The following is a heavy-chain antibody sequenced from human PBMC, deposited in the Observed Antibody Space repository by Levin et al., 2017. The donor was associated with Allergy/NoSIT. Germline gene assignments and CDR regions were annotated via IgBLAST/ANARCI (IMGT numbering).Heavy chain of an antibody. J-gene: IGHJ4*02. CDR2: ISNDGRNK. V-gene: IGHV3-30*03. Sequence: GESLKISCTASGFTFTNHDIHWVRQAPGEGLEWLALISNDGRNKYFADSVRGRFTISRDNSKNTVDLQMNSLSAEDTAIYYCARDRSPGGKYCYVDYWGQGSLVTVSS. CDR3: ARDRSPGGKYCYVDY. CDR1: GFTFTNHD. D-gene: IGHD2/OR15-2a*01.